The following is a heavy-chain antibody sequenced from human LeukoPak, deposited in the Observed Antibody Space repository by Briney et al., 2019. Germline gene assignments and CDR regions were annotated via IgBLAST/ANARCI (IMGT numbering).Heavy chain of an antibody. CDR3: ARDYPYYYDSSGYYRFYYGMDV. CDR2: ISAYNGNA. J-gene: IGHJ6*02. CDR1: GYTFTGYG. D-gene: IGHD3-22*01. V-gene: IGHV1-18*01. Sequence: GASVKVSCKASGYTFTGYGISWVRQAPGQGLEWMGWISAYNGNANYAQKLQGRVTMTTDTSTSTAYMELRSLRSDDTAVYYCARDYPYYYDSSGYYRFYYGMDVWGQGTTVTVSS.